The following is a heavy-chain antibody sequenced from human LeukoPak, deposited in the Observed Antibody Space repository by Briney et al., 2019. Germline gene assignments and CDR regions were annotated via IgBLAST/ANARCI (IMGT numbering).Heavy chain of an antibody. CDR3: ARDVTSIVVVTANYGDQIGDAFGI. D-gene: IGHD2-21*02. V-gene: IGHV1-69*05. J-gene: IGHJ3*02. Sequence: SVKVSCKASGGTFSSYAISWVRQAPGQGLEWMGGIIPIFGTANYAQKFQGRVTITTDESTSTAYMELSSLRSEDTAVYYCARDVTSIVVVTANYGDQIGDAFGIWGQGTMVTVSS. CDR1: GGTFSSYA. CDR2: IIPIFGTA.